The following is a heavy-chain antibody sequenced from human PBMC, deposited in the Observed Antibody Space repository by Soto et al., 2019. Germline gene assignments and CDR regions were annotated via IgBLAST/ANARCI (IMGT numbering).Heavy chain of an antibody. CDR3: ARLGAGYEGY. CDR1: GYTFTSYY. CDR2: INPSGGST. D-gene: IGHD3-3*01. J-gene: IGHJ4*02. Sequence: ASWMVSCKASGYTFTSYYMHWVRQAPGQGLEWMGIINPSGGSTSYAQKFQGRVTMTRDTSTSTVYMELSSLRSEDTAVYYCARLGAGYEGYWGQGTLVTVSS. V-gene: IGHV1-46*03.